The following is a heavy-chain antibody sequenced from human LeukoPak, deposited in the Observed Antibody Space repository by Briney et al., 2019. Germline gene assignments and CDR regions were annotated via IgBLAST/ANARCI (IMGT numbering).Heavy chain of an antibody. CDR3: ARGGAAQQY. V-gene: IGHV4-31*03. CDR1: GGSISSGGYS. CDR2: IYYSGST. D-gene: IGHD6-6*01. J-gene: IGHJ4*02. Sequence: NPSETLSLTCTVSGGSISSGGYSWSWIRQHPGKGLEWIGYIYYSGSTYYNPSLKSRVTISVDTSKNQFSLKLSSVTAADTAVYYCARGGAAQQYWGQGTLVTVSS.